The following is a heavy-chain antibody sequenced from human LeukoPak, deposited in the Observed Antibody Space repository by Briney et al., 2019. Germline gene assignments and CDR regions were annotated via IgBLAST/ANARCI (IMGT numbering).Heavy chain of an antibody. CDR3: AKGGFGELLISSGFDY. D-gene: IGHD3-10*01. J-gene: IGHJ4*02. CDR2: ISYDGSNK. Sequence: PGGSLRLSCAASGFTFSSYAMHWVRQAPGKGLEWVAVISYDGSNKYYADSVKGRFTISRDNSKNSLYLQMNSLRAEDTALYYCAKGGFGELLISSGFDYWGQGTLVTVSS. CDR1: GFTFSSYA. V-gene: IGHV3-30-3*01.